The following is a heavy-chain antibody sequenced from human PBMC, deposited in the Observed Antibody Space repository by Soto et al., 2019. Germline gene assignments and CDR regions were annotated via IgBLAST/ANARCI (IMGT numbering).Heavy chain of an antibody. V-gene: IGHV4-4*02. CDR3: ATGNVDSMLEY. Sequence: QVQLHESGPGLVKPSETLSLTCVVSDGSISTYDWWTWVRQPPGKGLEWIGKMFHSGGADYSPSLKSRVTISAASSKNHFSLRLTAVTAEYRAVYYCATGNVDSMLEYWGQGTQVAVSS. J-gene: IGHJ4*02. D-gene: IGHD3-3*01. CDR1: DGSISTYDW. CDR2: MFHSGGA.